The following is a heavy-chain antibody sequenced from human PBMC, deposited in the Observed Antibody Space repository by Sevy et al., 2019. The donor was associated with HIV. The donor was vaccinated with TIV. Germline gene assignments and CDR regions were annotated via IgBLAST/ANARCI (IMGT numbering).Heavy chain of an antibody. CDR1: GGSISSSSYY. D-gene: IGHD3-16*01. CDR2: IYYSGST. J-gene: IGHJ4*02. Sequence: SETLSLTCTVSGGSISSSSYYWGWIRQPPGKGLEWIGSIYYSGSTYSNPSLKSRVTISVDTSKNQFSLKLSSVTAADTAVYYCARHVRGGGQDYWGQGTLVTVSS. CDR3: ARHVRGGGQDY. V-gene: IGHV4-39*01.